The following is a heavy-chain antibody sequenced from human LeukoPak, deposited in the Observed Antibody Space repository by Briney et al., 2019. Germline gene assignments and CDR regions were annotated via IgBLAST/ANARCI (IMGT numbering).Heavy chain of an antibody. CDR1: GFTVSSNY. Sequence: PGGSLRLSCAASGFTVSSNYMSWVRQAPGKGLEWVAVISYDGSNKYYADSVKGRFTISRDNSKNTLYLQMNSLRAEDTAVYYCAFMITGTSFDYWGQGTLVTVSS. J-gene: IGHJ4*02. CDR2: ISYDGSNK. D-gene: IGHD1-7*01. V-gene: IGHV3-30*03. CDR3: AFMITGTSFDY.